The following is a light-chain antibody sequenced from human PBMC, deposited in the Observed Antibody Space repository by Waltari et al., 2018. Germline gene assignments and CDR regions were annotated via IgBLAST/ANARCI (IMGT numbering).Light chain of an antibody. CDR1: HSLNTNY. CDR2: GAS. V-gene: IGKV3-20*01. CDR3: HQHETAPLT. Sequence: EIVLTQSPGTLSLSPGERATLSCRASHSLNTNYFAWYQQKPGQAPRRLIYGASSRATGIPDRFTGSGSGADFTLTISRLEPEDFAVYYCHQHETAPLTFGGGTKVEIK. J-gene: IGKJ4*01.